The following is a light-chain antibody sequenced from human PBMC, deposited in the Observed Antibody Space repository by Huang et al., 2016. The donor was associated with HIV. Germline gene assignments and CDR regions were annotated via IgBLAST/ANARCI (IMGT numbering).Light chain of an antibody. J-gene: IGKJ4*01. CDR3: QQYKSWPPRLT. CDR1: QSVESS. Sequence: IVMTQSPATLSVSPGQRATLSCRASQSVESSLAWYQQKPGQAPRLLIYDASIRATGIPARFSGSGSETQFSLTISGLQSEDFAIYYCQQYKSWPPRLTCGGGTKVEI. V-gene: IGKV3-15*01. CDR2: DAS.